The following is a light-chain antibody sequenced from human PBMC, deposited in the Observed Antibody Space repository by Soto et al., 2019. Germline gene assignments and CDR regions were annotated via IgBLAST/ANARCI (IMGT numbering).Light chain of an antibody. CDR1: QSISSY. CDR3: QQSYSTPV. CDR2: AAS. J-gene: IGKJ2*01. Sequence: DIQMTQSPSSLSASVGDRVTITCRPSQSISSYLNWYQQKPGKAPKLLIYAASSLQSGVPSRFSGSGSGTDFTLTISSLQPEDFATYYCQQSYSTPVFGQGTKLEIK. V-gene: IGKV1-39*01.